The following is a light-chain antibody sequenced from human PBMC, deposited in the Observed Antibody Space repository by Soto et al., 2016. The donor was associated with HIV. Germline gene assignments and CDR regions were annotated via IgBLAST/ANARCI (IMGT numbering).Light chain of an antibody. V-gene: IGLV3-19*01. Sequence: SSELTQDPAVSVALGQTVRITCQGDSLRIYYANWYQQKPGQAPVLVIYGENNRPSGIPDRFSGSSSGNTASLTITGAQAEDEADYYCNSRDTSGNHLRAVFGGGTQLTVL. J-gene: IGLJ7*01. CDR2: GEN. CDR1: SLRIYY. CDR3: NSRDTSGNHLRAV.